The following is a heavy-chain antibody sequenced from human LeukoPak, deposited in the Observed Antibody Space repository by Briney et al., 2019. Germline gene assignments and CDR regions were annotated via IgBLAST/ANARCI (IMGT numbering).Heavy chain of an antibody. CDR1: GGSISSSSYY. CDR2: IYYSGST. D-gene: IGHD2-15*01. V-gene: IGHV4-39*01. J-gene: IGHJ3*02. CDR3: ASPGYCSGGSCYPSLAYDAFDI. Sequence: SETLSLTCTVSGGSISSSSYYWGWIRQPPGKGLEWIGSIYYSGSTYYNPSLKSRVTISVDTSKNQFSLKLSSVTAADTAVYYCASPGYCSGGSCYPSLAYDAFDIWGQGTMVTVSS.